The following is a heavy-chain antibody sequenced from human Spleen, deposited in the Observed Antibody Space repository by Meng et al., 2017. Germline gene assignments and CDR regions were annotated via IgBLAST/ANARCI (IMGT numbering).Heavy chain of an antibody. CDR1: GYTFTAHY. D-gene: IGHD3-22*01. J-gene: IGHJ4*02. CDR2: IKPQSGDT. Sequence: QGAVVLSGAGWTTPGASGRVSWKFAGYTFTAHYIHLVRQAPGQGLEWMGHIKPQSGDTLYAQKFQGRVSMTRDTSINTVYMELYGLRSDDTAVYYCARERDDSRGFDYWAQGALVTVSS. CDR3: ARERDDSRGFDY. V-gene: IGHV1-2*06.